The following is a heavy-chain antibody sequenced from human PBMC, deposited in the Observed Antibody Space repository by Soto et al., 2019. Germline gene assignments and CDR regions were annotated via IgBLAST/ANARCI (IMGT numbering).Heavy chain of an antibody. J-gene: IGHJ4*02. CDR2: ISGSGGST. CDR1: GFTFSSYA. Sequence: GGSLRLSCAASGFTFSSYAMSWVRQAPGKGLEWVSAISGSGGSTYYADSVKGRFTISRDNSKNTLYLQMNSLRAEDTAVYYCAKTYCSSTSCYRPLDYWGQGTLVTVSS. CDR3: AKTYCSSTSCYRPLDY. D-gene: IGHD2-2*01. V-gene: IGHV3-23*01.